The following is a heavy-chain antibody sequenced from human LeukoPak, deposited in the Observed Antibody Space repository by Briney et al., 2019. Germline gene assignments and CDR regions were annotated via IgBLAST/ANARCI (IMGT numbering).Heavy chain of an antibody. CDR3: ARGYSYGPPGYYYVDV. CDR2: IKQDGSEK. J-gene: IGHJ6*03. CDR1: GFAFSSYW. Sequence: GGSLRLSCAASGFAFSSYWMSWVRQAPGKGLEWVANIKQDGSEKYYVDSVKGRFTISRDNAKNSLYLQMNSLRAEDTAVYYCARGYSYGPPGYYYVDVWGKGTTVTISS. D-gene: IGHD5-18*01. V-gene: IGHV3-7*04.